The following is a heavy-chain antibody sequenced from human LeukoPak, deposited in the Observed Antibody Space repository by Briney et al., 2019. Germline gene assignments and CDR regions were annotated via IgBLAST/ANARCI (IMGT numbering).Heavy chain of an antibody. D-gene: IGHD6-19*01. CDR2: ISYDGSNK. CDR3: ARVSSGWYDFDY. V-gene: IGHV3-30-3*01. CDR1: GFTFSSYA. Sequence: GGSLRLSCAASGFTFSSYAMHWVRQAPGKGLEWVAVISYDGSNKYYADSVKGRFTISRDNSKNTLYLQMNSLRAEDTAVYYCARVSSGWYDFDYWGQGTLVTVSS. J-gene: IGHJ4*02.